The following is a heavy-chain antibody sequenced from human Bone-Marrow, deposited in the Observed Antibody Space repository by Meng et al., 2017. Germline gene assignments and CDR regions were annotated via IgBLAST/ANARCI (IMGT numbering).Heavy chain of an antibody. Sequence: GESLKISCEGSGLTFSNYWMSWVRQAPGKGLECVADIKQDGSDKKYVDSVKGRFTISRDNAKNALYVQMNSLRAEDTAVYYCAREWQWVENSGAFDIWGQGTMVTVSS. CDR2: IKQDGSDK. V-gene: IGHV3-7*01. J-gene: IGHJ3*02. CDR3: AREWQWVENSGAFDI. D-gene: IGHD6-19*01. CDR1: GLTFSNYW.